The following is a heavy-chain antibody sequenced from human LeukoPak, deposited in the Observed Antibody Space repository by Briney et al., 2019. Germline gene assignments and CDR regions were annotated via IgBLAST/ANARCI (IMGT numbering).Heavy chain of an antibody. CDR1: GFTFSSYW. V-gene: IGHV3-7*01. J-gene: IGHJ4*02. CDR2: IKQDGREK. D-gene: IGHD1-26*01. Sequence: GGSLRLSCAASGFTFSSYWMSWVRQAPGKGREGVANIKQDGREKDYADSVKGRFTISRDNGKNSLYLQMNSLRAEDTAVYYCARGSGSYYPFDYWGQGTLVTVSS. CDR3: ARGSGSYYPFDY.